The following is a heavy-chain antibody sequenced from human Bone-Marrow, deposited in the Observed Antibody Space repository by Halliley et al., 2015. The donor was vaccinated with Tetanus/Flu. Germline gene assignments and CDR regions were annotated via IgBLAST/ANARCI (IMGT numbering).Heavy chain of an antibody. D-gene: IGHD1-26*01. CDR2: IYPDDSDT. CDR1: GYSFSTYW. CDR3: AGGGLVEGTTSFFDY. Sequence: MQLVQSGAEVREPGESLKISCKGSGYSFSTYWFGWVRQMPGKGLEWMGLIYPDDSDTRYSPSFQGHVTISADKSINTAYLQWSRLKASVPAVYYWAGGGLVEGTTSFFDYWGQGTLVTVSS. V-gene: IGHV5-51*03. J-gene: IGHJ4*02.